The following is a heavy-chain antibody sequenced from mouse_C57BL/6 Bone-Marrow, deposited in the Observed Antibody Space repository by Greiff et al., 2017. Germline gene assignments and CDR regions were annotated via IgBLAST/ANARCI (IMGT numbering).Heavy chain of an antibody. V-gene: IGHV1-55*01. J-gene: IGHJ2*01. Sequence: QVQLQQPGAELVKPGASVKMSCKASGYTFTSYWITWVKQRPGQGLEWIGDIYPGSGSTNYNEKFKSKATLTVDTSSSTAYMQLRSLTSEDSAVYYCARGGGYYVRYFDYWGQGATLTVSS. CDR1: GYTFTSYW. CDR3: ARGGGYYVRYFDY. CDR2: IYPGSGST. D-gene: IGHD2-3*01.